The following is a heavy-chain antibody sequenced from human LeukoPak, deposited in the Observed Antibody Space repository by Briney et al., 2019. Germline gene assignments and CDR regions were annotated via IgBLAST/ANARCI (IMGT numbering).Heavy chain of an antibody. Sequence: PGGSLRLSCTTYVFPLSRYSMNWVPQAPGKGVEWVSYITSSGDTIYYADSVKGRFTISRDNAKNSVYLEMSSLRAEDTAVYYCASFPWELRPTWGQGTLVTVSS. D-gene: IGHD1-26*01. J-gene: IGHJ4*02. CDR3: ASFPWELRPT. CDR1: VFPLSRYS. CDR2: ITSSGDTI. V-gene: IGHV3-48*01.